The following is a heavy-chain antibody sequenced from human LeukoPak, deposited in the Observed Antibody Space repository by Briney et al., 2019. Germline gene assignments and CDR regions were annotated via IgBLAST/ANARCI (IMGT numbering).Heavy chain of an antibody. Sequence: LVKVSCKASGGTFSSYAISWVRQAPGRGLEWMGGIIPIFGTANYAQKFQGRVTITADKSTSTAYMELSSLRSEDTAVYYCARGSYSLNDAFDIWGQGTMVTVSS. D-gene: IGHD1-26*01. CDR2: IIPIFGTA. J-gene: IGHJ3*02. CDR1: GGTFSSYA. CDR3: ARGSYSLNDAFDI. V-gene: IGHV1-69*06.